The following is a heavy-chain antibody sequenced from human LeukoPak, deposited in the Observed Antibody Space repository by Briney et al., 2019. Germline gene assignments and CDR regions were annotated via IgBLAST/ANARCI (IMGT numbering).Heavy chain of an antibody. V-gene: IGHV1-69*05. J-gene: IGHJ6*03. CDR2: IIPIFGTA. Sequence: SVKVSCKASGGTFSSYAISWVRQAPGQGLEWMGGIIPIFGTANYAQKFQGRVTITTDESTSTAYMELSSLRSEDTAVYYCARAGGWNHVTEYYYMDVWGKGTTVTVSS. CDR3: ARAGGWNHVTEYYYMDV. CDR1: GGTFSSYA. D-gene: IGHD1-14*01.